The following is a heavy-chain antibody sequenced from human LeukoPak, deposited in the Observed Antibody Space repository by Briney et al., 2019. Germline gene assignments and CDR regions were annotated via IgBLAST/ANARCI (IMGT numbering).Heavy chain of an antibody. V-gene: IGHV3-15*01. CDR1: GFTFSNAW. D-gene: IGHD2/OR15-2a*01. J-gene: IGHJ4*02. Sequence: KSGGSLRLSCAASGFTFSNAWMTWVRQAPGKGLEWVGRIKSKTDGGTTDYAAPVKGRFTISRDDSKNTLYLQMNSLKTEDTAVYYCTTAVVIASGHYYWGQGTLVTVSS. CDR3: TTAVVIASGHYY. CDR2: IKSKTDGGTT.